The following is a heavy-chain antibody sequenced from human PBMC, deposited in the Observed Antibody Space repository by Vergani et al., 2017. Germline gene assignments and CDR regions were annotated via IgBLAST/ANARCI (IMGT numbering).Heavy chain of an antibody. D-gene: IGHD4-17*01. CDR2: FDPEDGET. V-gene: IGHV1-24*01. CDR3: ATSNADYGGNFDY. J-gene: IGHJ4*02. Sequence: QVQLVQSGAEVKKPGASVKVSCKASGYTFTGYYMHWVRQAPGKGLEWMGGFDPEDGETIYAQKFQGRVTMTEDTSTDTAYMELSSLGSEDTAVYYCATSNADYGGNFDYWGQGTLVTVSS. CDR1: GYTFTGYY.